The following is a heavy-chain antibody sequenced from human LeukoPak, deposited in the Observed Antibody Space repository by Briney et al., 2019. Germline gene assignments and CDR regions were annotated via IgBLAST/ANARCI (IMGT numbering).Heavy chain of an antibody. CDR1: GGSFSGYY. J-gene: IGHJ4*02. Sequence: SETLSLTCAVYGGSFSGYYWSWIRQPPGKGLEWIGSIYYSGSTYYNPSLKSRVTISVDPSKNQFSLKLSSVTAADTAVYYCARLDLYSGVDYWGQGTLVTVSS. CDR2: IYYSGST. D-gene: IGHD2-15*01. V-gene: IGHV4-34*01. CDR3: ARLDLYSGVDY.